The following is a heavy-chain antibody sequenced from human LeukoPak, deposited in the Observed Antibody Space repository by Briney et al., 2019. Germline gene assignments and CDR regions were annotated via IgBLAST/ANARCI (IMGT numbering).Heavy chain of an antibody. Sequence: PSETLSLTCGVSGYSISRNYYWGWIRQPPGEGVEWIGSIYHSGSTYYNPSLKSRVTISVDKSKNQFSLKLSSVTAADTAVYYCASVPTHYYFDYWGQGSLVTVSS. CDR2: IYHSGST. J-gene: IGHJ4*02. CDR3: ASVPTHYYFDY. V-gene: IGHV4-38-2*01. CDR1: GYSISRNYY.